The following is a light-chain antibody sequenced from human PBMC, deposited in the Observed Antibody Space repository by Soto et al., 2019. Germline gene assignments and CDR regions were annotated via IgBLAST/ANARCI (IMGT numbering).Light chain of an antibody. CDR1: SSDVGAYNY. V-gene: IGLV2-14*01. J-gene: IGLJ1*01. CDR3: ASYTTISTYV. Sequence: QSVLTQPACVSGPPGQSITISCTGTSSDVGAYNYVSWYQHHPGKAPRLVIYDVTNRPSGISDRFSGSKSGNTASLTISGLLAEDEADYYCASYTTISTYVFGTGTKVTVL. CDR2: DVT.